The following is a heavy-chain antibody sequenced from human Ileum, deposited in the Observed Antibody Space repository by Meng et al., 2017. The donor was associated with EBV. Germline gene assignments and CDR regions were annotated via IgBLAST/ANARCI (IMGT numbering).Heavy chain of an antibody. CDR3: AIYAEGAGGKGY. CDR1: GGSISSGAYH. D-gene: IGHD6-13*01. V-gene: IGHV4-30-4*01. Sequence: QAHLQGSGPGLVTHSPTLSLTRACSGGSISSGAYHWSWIRQHPGKGLEWIGHSGSPSYNPSLRSRLTISVDPSKNQFSLRLDSATAADTAVYYCAIYAEGAGGKGYWGQGTLVTVSS. CDR2: HSGSP. J-gene: IGHJ4*02.